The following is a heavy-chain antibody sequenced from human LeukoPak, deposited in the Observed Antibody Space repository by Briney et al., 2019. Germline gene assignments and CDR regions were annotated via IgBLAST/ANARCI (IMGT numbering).Heavy chain of an antibody. V-gene: IGHV1-69*13. Sequence: SVRVSCKASGGTFSSYAISWVRQAPGQGLEWMGGIIPIFGTANYAQKFQGRVTITADESTSTAYMELSSLRSEDTAVYYCARGGIVGANGAFDIWGQGTMVTVSS. J-gene: IGHJ3*02. CDR2: IIPIFGTA. CDR3: ARGGIVGANGAFDI. D-gene: IGHD1-26*01. CDR1: GGTFSSYA.